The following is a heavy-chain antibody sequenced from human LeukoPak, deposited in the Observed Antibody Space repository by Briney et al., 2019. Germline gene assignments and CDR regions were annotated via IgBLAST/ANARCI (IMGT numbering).Heavy chain of an antibody. CDR1: GGSISSSSYY. D-gene: IGHD1-26*01. CDR3: ARRRDLYSGSYYPFDY. Sequence: SETLSLTCTVSGGSISSSSYYWGWIRQPPGKGLEWIGSIYYSGSTYYNPSLKSRVTISVHTSKNQFSLKLSSVTAADTAVYYCARRRDLYSGSYYPFDYWGQGTLVTVSS. CDR2: IYYSGST. V-gene: IGHV4-39*01. J-gene: IGHJ4*02.